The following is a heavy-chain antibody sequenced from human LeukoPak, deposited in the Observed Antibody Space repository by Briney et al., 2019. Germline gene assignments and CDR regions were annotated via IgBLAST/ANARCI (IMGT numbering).Heavy chain of an antibody. CDR3: AKDRSYGAFEI. CDR2: TVGGRPDT. CDR1: GFTFNNYA. D-gene: IGHD3-10*01. V-gene: IGHV3-23*01. Sequence: GGSLRLSCEASGFTFNNYAMSWVRQTPGKGLEWVAATVGGRPDTYHADSVKGRFTVSRDDSRSTLFLQMNSLRVEDTAVYYCAKDRSYGAFEIWGQGTMVTVSS. J-gene: IGHJ3*02.